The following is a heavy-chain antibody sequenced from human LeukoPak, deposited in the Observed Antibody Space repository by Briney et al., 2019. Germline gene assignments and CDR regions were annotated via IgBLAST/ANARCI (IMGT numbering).Heavy chain of an antibody. CDR1: GYTFTSYG. J-gene: IGHJ4*02. V-gene: IGHV1-18*01. D-gene: IGHD4-11*01. Sequence: ASVKVSCKASGYTFTSYGISWVRRAPGQGLKWMGWISAYNGNTNYAQKLQGRVTMTADTSTSTAYMELRSLRSDDTAVYYCARDFTVTTFDYWGQGTLVTVSS. CDR2: ISAYNGNT. CDR3: ARDFTVTTFDY.